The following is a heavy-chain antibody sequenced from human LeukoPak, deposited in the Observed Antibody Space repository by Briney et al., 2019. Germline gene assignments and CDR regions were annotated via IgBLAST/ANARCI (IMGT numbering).Heavy chain of an antibody. J-gene: IGHJ5*02. D-gene: IGHD3-9*01. CDR1: GFTQNA. CDR3: AKNIAVDGRAFDP. CDR2: ISRSGGNS. V-gene: IGHV3-23*01. Sequence: PGGSLRLSCEASGFTQNAMGWVRQAPGKGLEWVASISRSGGNSHYADSVKGRFTISRDNSRYTLYLQMNSLRAEDTAVYYCAKNIAVDGRAFDPWGQGTLVTVSS.